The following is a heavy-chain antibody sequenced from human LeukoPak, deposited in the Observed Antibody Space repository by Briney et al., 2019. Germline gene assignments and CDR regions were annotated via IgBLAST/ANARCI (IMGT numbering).Heavy chain of an antibody. CDR3: VRLRGSSGPIDH. V-gene: IGHV4-34*01. CDR2: INHSGST. CDR1: GGSFSGYY. D-gene: IGHD3-22*01. J-gene: IGHJ4*02. Sequence: KTSETLSLTCAVYGGSFSGYYWSWIRQPPGKGLEWIGEINHSGSTNYNPSLKSRVTISVDTSKNQFSLRLSSVTAADTAVYYCVRLRGSSGPIDHWGQGTLVTVSS.